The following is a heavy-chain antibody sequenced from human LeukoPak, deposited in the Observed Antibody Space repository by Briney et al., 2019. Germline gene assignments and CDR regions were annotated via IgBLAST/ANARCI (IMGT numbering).Heavy chain of an antibody. CDR1: GFTFSNYW. D-gene: IGHD2-2*01. Sequence: SGGSLRLSCAASGFTFSNYWMHWVRQAPGKGLVWVSRINGDGISTGYADSVKGRFTVSRDNAKKTLYLQMNSLRAEDTAVYYCARSPSGGGKDAFDIWGQGTMVTVSS. CDR2: INGDGIST. J-gene: IGHJ3*02. CDR3: ARSPSGGGKDAFDI. V-gene: IGHV3-74*01.